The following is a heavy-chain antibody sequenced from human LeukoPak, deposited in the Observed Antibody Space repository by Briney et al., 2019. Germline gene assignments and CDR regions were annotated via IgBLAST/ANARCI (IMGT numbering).Heavy chain of an antibody. J-gene: IGHJ4*02. CDR2: IYYSGST. D-gene: IGHD5-24*01. CDR1: GGSISSYY. V-gene: IGHV4-59*01. CDR3: ARGGGYNWAPWY. Sequence: SETLSLTCTVSGGSISSYYWSWIRQPPGKGLEWIGYIYYSGSTNYNPSLKSRVTISVDTSKNQFSLKLSSVTAADTAVYYCARGGGYNWAPWYWGQGTLVTVSS.